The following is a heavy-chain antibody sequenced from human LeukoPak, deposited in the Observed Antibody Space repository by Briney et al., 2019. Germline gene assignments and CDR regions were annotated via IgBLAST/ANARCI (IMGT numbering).Heavy chain of an antibody. J-gene: IGHJ5*02. Sequence: PGGSLRLSCAASGFTFSSYAMSWVRQAPGKGLGWVSAISGSGGSTYYADSVKGRFTISRDNSKNTLYLQMNSLRAEDTAVYYCAKDRDYYDSSGYYDWFDPWGQGTLVTVSS. CDR3: AKDRDYYDSSGYYDWFDP. D-gene: IGHD3-22*01. V-gene: IGHV3-23*01. CDR2: ISGSGGST. CDR1: GFTFSSYA.